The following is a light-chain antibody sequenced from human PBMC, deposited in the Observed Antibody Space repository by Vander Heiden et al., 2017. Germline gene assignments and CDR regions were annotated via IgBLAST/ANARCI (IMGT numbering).Light chain of an antibody. CDR3: QQRSNWPLT. J-gene: IGKJ4*01. CDR2: DAS. Sequence: ELVLTQSPVTLSLSPGERATLSCRARQSVSSYLAWYQQKPGQAPRLLIYDASNRATGIPARFSGSGSGTDFTLTISSLEPEDFAVYYCQQRSNWPLTFGGGTKVEIK. V-gene: IGKV3-11*01. CDR1: QSVSSY.